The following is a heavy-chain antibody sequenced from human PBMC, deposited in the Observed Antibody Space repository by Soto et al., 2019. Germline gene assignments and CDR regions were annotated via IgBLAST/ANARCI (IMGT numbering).Heavy chain of an antibody. CDR2: ILPVFRRP. D-gene: IGHD1-1*01. CDR3: ARDKDRLQLGGNYYFILDV. V-gene: IGHV1-69*12. CDR1: GGTFRTSA. Sequence: QVQLVQSGAEVKKPGSSVKVSCKASGGTFRTSAISWVRQAPGQGLEWVGGILPVFRRPKYAQNFQDRVTITADESTSTAYMELNSLCSDDTAVYYGARDKDRLQLGGNYYFILDVWGQGTAVTVSS. J-gene: IGHJ6*02.